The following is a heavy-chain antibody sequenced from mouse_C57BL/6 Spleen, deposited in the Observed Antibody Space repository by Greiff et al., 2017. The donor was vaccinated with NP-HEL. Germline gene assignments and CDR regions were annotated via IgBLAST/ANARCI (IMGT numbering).Heavy chain of an antibody. J-gene: IGHJ1*03. CDR3: ARDPLTGTWYFDV. D-gene: IGHD4-1*01. Sequence: EVKLIESGPGLVKPSQSLSLTCSVTGYSITSGYYWNWIRQFPGNKLEWMGYISYDGSNNYNPSLKNRISITRDTSKNQFFLKLNSVTTEDTATYYCARDPLTGTWYFDVWGTGTTVTVSS. CDR1: GYSITSGYY. CDR2: ISYDGSN. V-gene: IGHV3-6*01.